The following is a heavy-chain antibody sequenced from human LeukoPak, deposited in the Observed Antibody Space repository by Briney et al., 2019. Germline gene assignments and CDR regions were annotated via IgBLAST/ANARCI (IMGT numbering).Heavy chain of an antibody. J-gene: IGHJ4*02. CDR1: GGSISNGSYY. Sequence: SQTLSLTCTVSGGSISNGSYYWSCIRQPARKGLECIGRIYTSGTTNYNPSLQSRATSSVDTSNNQFSLKLSSVTAADTAVYYCARATEGYDFWSGYYNYFDYWGQGTLVTVSS. CDR2: IYTSGTT. CDR3: ARATEGYDFWSGYYNYFDY. V-gene: IGHV4-61*02. D-gene: IGHD3-3*01.